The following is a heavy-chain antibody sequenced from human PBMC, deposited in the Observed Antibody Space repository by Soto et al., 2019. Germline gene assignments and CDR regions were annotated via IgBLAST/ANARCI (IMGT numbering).Heavy chain of an antibody. D-gene: IGHD2-8*01. CDR1: GFTFSNYG. V-gene: IGHV3-30*18. CDR2: ISYDGSNK. CDR3: AKAGSPGRVFAALGGVGMHMDY. J-gene: IGHJ4*02. Sequence: QVQLVESGGGVVQPGRSLRLSCAASGFTFSNYGMHWVRQAPGKGLEWVAVISYDGSNKYYAESVKGRFTISRDNSKNTLYLHRNSRRAEDRAVYYWAKAGSPGRVFAALGGVGMHMDYWPQGTLVPVSS.